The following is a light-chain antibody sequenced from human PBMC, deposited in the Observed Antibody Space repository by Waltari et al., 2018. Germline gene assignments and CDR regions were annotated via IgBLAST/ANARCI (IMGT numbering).Light chain of an antibody. CDR1: QSVSSY. Sequence: EIVLTQSPATLSLSPGEGATLSCWASQSVSSYLDWYQQKPGQAPRLLIYDASNRATGIPARFSGSGSGTDFTLTISSLEPEDFAVYYCQQRRSWPLTFGGGTKVEIK. V-gene: IGKV3-11*01. CDR2: DAS. CDR3: QQRRSWPLT. J-gene: IGKJ4*01.